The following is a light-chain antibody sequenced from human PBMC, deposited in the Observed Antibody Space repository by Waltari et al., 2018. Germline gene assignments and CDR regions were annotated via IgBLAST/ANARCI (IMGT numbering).Light chain of an antibody. CDR2: DVS. CDR1: SSDVGGYNS. J-gene: IGLJ2*01. Sequence: QSALTQPASVSGSPGQSITISCSGTSSDVGGYNSVSWYQDHPGQAPKVLIYDVSDRPSGISERFSGSQSGNTASLTISGLQAEDEADYYCSSQSSDNVVLFGGGTKLTVL. V-gene: IGLV2-14*03. CDR3: SSQSSDNVVL.